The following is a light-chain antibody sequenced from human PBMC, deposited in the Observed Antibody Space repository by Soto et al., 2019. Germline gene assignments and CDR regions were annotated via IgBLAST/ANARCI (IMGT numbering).Light chain of an antibody. Sequence: QSVLTQPASVSGSPGQSITISCTGTSSDIGGYNYVSWYQQLPGKVPKLIIYDVSNRPSGVSDRFSGSKSGNAASLTISALQAEVEADYYRSTYTSTSTLYVFGTGTKVTVL. CDR1: SSDIGGYNY. CDR3: STYTSTSTLYV. V-gene: IGLV2-14*03. J-gene: IGLJ1*01. CDR2: DVS.